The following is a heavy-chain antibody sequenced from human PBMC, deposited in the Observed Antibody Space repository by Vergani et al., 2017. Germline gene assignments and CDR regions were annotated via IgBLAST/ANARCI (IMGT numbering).Heavy chain of an antibody. V-gene: IGHV1-46*01. CDR3: ASIAALPYYYYYMDV. CDR2: INPSGGST. D-gene: IGHD6-13*01. CDR1: GYTFTSYY. Sequence: QVQLVQSGAEVKKPGASVKVSCKASGYTFTSYYMHWVRQAPGQGLEWMGIINPSGGSTSYAQKFQGRVTMTRDTSTSTVYMELSSLRSEDTAVYYCASIAALPYYYYYMDVWGKGTTVTVSS. J-gene: IGHJ6*03.